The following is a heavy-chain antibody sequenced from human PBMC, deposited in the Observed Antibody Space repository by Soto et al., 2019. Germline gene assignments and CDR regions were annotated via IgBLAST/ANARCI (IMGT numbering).Heavy chain of an antibody. CDR1: GFTFSSYS. J-gene: IGHJ4*02. D-gene: IGHD2-2*01. V-gene: IGHV3-21*01. Sequence: GGSLRLSCAASGFTFSSYSMNWVRQAPGKGLEWVSSISSSSSYIYYADSVKGRFTISRDNAKNSLYLQMNSLRAEDTAVYYCARGPIVVVPAATIAYFDYWGQGTLVTVSS. CDR3: ARGPIVVVPAATIAYFDY. CDR2: ISSSSSYI.